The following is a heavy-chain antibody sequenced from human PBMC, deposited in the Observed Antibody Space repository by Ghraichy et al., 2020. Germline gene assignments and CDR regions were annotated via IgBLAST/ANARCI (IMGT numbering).Heavy chain of an antibody. CDR2: IFSSGSVT. CDR3: ARSRLGDY. J-gene: IGHJ4*02. D-gene: IGHD3-16*01. CDR1: GFTFSSYS. Sequence: GVLNISCAASGFTFSSYSMNWVRLPPGKGLEWVSAIFSSGSVTYYTESVKGRFTISRDNSKNTLYLQMNSLRAEDTAIYYCARSRLGDYWGQGTQVTVSS. V-gene: IGHV3-23*05.